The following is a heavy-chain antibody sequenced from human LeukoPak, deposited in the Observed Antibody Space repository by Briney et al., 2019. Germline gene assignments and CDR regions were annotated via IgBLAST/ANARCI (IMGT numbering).Heavy chain of an antibody. CDR2: ISAYNGNT. Sequence: ASVKVSCKACGYTFTSYGISWVRQAPGQGLEWMGWISAYNGNTNYAQKLQGRVTMTTDTSTSTAYMELRSLRSDDTAVYYCARDIVVVVAASGASAFDIWGQGTMVTVSS. D-gene: IGHD2-15*01. CDR1: GYTFTSYG. CDR3: ARDIVVVVAASGASAFDI. J-gene: IGHJ3*02. V-gene: IGHV1-18*01.